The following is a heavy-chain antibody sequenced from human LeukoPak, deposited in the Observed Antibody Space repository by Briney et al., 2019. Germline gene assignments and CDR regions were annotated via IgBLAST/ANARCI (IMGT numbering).Heavy chain of an antibody. J-gene: IGHJ1*01. Sequence: SVKISCKASGFTFTSSTMQWVRQARGQRLEWIGWIVVGSGNTNYAQKFQERVTITRDMSTSTAYMELSSLRSEDTAVYYCAAGYSSGWYPAWGQGTLVTVSS. CDR3: AAGYSSGWYPA. CDR1: GFTFTSST. D-gene: IGHD6-19*01. CDR2: IVVGSGNT. V-gene: IGHV1-58*02.